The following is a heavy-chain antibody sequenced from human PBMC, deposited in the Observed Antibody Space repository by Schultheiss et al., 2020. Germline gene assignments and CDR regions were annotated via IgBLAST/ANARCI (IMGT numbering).Heavy chain of an antibody. CDR2: ISYDGSNK. J-gene: IGHJ2*01. Sequence: GGSLRLSCAASGFTFSSYGMHWVRQAPGKGLEWVAVISYDGSNKYYADSVKGRFTISRDNSKNTLYLQMNSLRAEDTAVYYCAKTRAKKGWDRLLLGSYWYFDLWGRGTLVTVSS. CDR1: GFTFSSYG. CDR3: AKTRAKKGWDRLLLGSYWYFDL. D-gene: IGHD2-15*01. V-gene: IGHV3-30*18.